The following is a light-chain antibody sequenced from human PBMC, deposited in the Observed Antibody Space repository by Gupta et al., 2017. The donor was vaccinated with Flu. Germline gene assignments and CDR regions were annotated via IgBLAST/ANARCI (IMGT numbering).Light chain of an antibody. J-gene: IGLJ2*01. CDR2: YDD. V-gene: IGLV1-36*01. CDR1: TTNIGNTD. Sequence: RGTISCSGSTTNIGNTDVHWYQQRPGTAPRLLIDYDDRWASGAADRFAGYKAGTSAATTISGVQAEEEADYYWAAEDDRLNGLVFGGGTRLTVL. CDR3: AAEDDRLNGLV.